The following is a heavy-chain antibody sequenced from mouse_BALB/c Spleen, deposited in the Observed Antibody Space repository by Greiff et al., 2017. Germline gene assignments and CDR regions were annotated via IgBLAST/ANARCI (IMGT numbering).Heavy chain of an antibody. CDR1: GYTFTEYI. CDR3: ARHEDTGVYRYDGACFAY. D-gene: IGHD2-14*01. Sequence: VHLVESGAELVKPGASVKLSCKASGYTFTEYIIHWVKQRSGQGLEWIGWFYPGSGSIKYNEKFKDKATLTADKSSSTVYMELSRLTSEDSAVYFCARHEDTGVYRYDGACFAYWGQGTLVTVSA. CDR2: FYPGSGSI. J-gene: IGHJ3*01. V-gene: IGHV1-62-2*01.